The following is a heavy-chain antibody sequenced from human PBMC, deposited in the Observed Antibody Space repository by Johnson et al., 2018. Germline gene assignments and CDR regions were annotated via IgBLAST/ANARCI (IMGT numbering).Heavy chain of an antibody. CDR2: IKRKTDGGTT. V-gene: IGHV3-15*01. Sequence: VQLVECGGGLEKPGGSLRLSCAASGFTISHARTSWVRQTPWKGLAWVGRIKRKTDGGTTDYAAPVNGTFTISQDDSKNTVSLHMNSRKTEDTAVYYCTTAPDIGAYFGSAFDVWGQGTMVTVSS. CDR1: GFTISHAR. D-gene: IGHD2-15*01. CDR3: TTAPDIGAYFGSAFDV. J-gene: IGHJ3*01.